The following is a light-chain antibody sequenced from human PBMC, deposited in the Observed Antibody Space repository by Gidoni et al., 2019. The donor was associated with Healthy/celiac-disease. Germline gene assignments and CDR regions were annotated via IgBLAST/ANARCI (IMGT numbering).Light chain of an antibody. CDR1: SSNIGNNY. CDR3: GTWDSSLSAVV. J-gene: IGLJ2*01. V-gene: IGLV1-51*01. CDR2: DIN. Sequence: QSVLTQPPSVSAPPGQKVTISCSGSSSNIGNNYVSWSQQLPGTAPKLLIYDINKRPSGIPDRFSGSKSGTSATLGITGLQTGDEADYYCGTWDSSLSAVVFGGGTKLTV.